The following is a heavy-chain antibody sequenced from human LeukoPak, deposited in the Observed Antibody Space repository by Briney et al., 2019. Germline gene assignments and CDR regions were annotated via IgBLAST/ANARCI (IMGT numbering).Heavy chain of an antibody. J-gene: IGHJ4*02. CDR3: ARAVPYSNGDY. D-gene: IGHD1-26*01. V-gene: IGHV1-2*06. CDR2: INPNSGGT. Sequence: GALVKVSCKASGYTFTGYYMHWLRQAPRQRLEWMGRINPNSGGTNYAQKFQGRVTMTRDRSISTAYMELSRLRSDDTAVYYCARAVPYSNGDYWGQGTLVTVSS. CDR1: GYTFTGYY.